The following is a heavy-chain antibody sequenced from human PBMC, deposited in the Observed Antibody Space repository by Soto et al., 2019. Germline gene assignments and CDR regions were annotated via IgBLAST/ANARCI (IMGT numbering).Heavy chain of an antibody. Sequence: QVQLVQSGAEVKKPGASVKVSCKASGYTFTSYGFSWVRQAPGQGLEWMGWISAYNGNTNYAQKLQGRVTMTTDTSTSTAYMELRSLRSDDTAVYYCARVDIHYDFWSGSPGMDVWGQGTTVTVSS. CDR2: ISAYNGNT. J-gene: IGHJ6*02. V-gene: IGHV1-18*01. D-gene: IGHD3-3*01. CDR3: ARVDIHYDFWSGSPGMDV. CDR1: GYTFTSYG.